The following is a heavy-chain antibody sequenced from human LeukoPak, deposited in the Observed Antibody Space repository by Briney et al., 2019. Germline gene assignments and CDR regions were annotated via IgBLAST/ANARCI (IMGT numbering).Heavy chain of an antibody. V-gene: IGHV3-23*01. J-gene: IGHJ4*02. D-gene: IGHD5-12*01. CDR1: GFTFSSYA. Sequence: PGGSLRLSCAASGFTFSSYAMSWVRQAPGRGLEWVSAISGSGGSTYYADSVKGRFTISRDNSKNTLYLQMNSLRAEDTAVYYCAKDKKGGGYEFDYWGQGTLVTVSS. CDR2: ISGSGGST. CDR3: AKDKKGGGYEFDY.